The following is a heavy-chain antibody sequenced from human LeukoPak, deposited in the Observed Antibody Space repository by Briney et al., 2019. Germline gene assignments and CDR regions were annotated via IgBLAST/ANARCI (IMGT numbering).Heavy chain of an antibody. CDR2: INPNSGGT. CDR1: GYTFTSYG. CDR3: TRGNVLTGLEY. J-gene: IGHJ4*02. D-gene: IGHD3-9*01. Sequence: ASVKVSCKASGYTFTSYGINWVRQAPGQGLEWMGWINPNSGGTNYAQKFQGRVTMTRDTSISTTYMELNRLRSDDTAVYYCTRGNVLTGLEYWGQGTLVTVSS. V-gene: IGHV1-2*02.